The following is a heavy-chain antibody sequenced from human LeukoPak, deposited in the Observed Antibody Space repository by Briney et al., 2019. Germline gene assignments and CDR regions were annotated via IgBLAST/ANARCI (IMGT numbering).Heavy chain of an antibody. CDR2: IRNKANRYTT. CDR3: ARSPLGIAPFDY. J-gene: IGHJ4*02. Sequence: GGSQRLSCAASGFTFSDHHMDWVRQAPGEGLEWVARIRNKANRYTTEYAASVKGRFTISRDDSENSLYLQMDSLKTEDTAVYYCARSPLGIAPFDYWGQGTLVTVSS. CDR1: GFTFSDHH. D-gene: IGHD7-27*01. V-gene: IGHV3-72*01.